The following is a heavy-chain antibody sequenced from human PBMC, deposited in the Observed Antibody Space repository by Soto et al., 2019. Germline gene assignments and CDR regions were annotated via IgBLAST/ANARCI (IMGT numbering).Heavy chain of an antibody. CDR1: GGTFSSYA. V-gene: IGHV1-69*13. Sequence: SVKVSCKASGGTFSSYAISWVRQAPGQGLEWMGGIIPIFGTANYAQKFQGRVTITADESTSTAYMELSSLRSEDTAVYYCARDRDNWNDYYYYYGMDVWGQGTTVTVSS. CDR2: IIPIFGTA. CDR3: ARDRDNWNDYYYYYGMDV. D-gene: IGHD1-1*01. J-gene: IGHJ6*02.